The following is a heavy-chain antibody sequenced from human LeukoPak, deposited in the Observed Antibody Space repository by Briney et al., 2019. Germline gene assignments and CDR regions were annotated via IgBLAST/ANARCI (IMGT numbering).Heavy chain of an antibody. Sequence: GGSLRLSCAASGFTLSSYWMHWVRQAPGKGLVWVARINSDGSSTSYADSVKGRFTISRDNAKNTLYLQMNSLRAEDTAVYYCARDRGYCSGDDCRLFDYSGQGTLVTVSS. CDR1: GFTLSSYW. J-gene: IGHJ4*02. CDR2: INSDGSST. D-gene: IGHD2-15*01. CDR3: ARDRGYCSGDDCRLFDY. V-gene: IGHV3-74*01.